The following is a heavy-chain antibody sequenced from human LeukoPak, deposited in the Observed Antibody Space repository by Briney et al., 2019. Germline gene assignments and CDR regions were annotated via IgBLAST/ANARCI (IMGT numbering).Heavy chain of an antibody. CDR3: ARQANYGVFWFDP. D-gene: IGHD4-17*01. J-gene: IGHJ5*02. V-gene: IGHV4-59*08. Sequence: SETLSLTCTVSGGSISSYYWSWIRQPPGKGLEWIGYIYYSGSTNYNPSLKSRVTISVDTSKNQFSLKLSSVTAADTAVYYCARQANYGVFWFDPWGQGTLVTVSS. CDR2: IYYSGST. CDR1: GGSISSYY.